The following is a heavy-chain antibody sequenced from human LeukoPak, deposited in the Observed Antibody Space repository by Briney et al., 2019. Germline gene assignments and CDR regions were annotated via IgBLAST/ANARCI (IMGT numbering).Heavy chain of an antibody. J-gene: IGHJ3*02. D-gene: IGHD3-22*01. CDR2: INHSGST. Sequence: SETLSLTCAVYGGSFSGYYWSWIRQPPGKGLEWIGEINHSGSTNYNPSLKSRVTISVDTSKNQFSLKLSSVTAADTAVYYCARDLSPYYDSSGYWGRGWDAFDIWGQGTMVTVSS. CDR1: GGSFSGYY. CDR3: ARDLSPYYDSSGYWGRGWDAFDI. V-gene: IGHV4-34*01.